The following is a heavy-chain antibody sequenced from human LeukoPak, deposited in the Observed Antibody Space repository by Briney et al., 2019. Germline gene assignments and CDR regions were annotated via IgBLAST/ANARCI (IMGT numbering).Heavy chain of an antibody. CDR1: GFTFSNYA. CDR3: AKWGDYDVLTGYYDSDY. D-gene: IGHD3-9*01. CDR2: VSGRDTSA. J-gene: IGHJ4*02. Sequence: GGSLRLSCAASGFTFSNYAMSWVRQAPGKGLEWVSAVSGRDTSAYYTDSVKGRFTISRDNSKNTLYLQMNSLSAEDTAIYYCAKWGDYDVLTGYYDSDYWGQGTLVTVSS. V-gene: IGHV3-23*01.